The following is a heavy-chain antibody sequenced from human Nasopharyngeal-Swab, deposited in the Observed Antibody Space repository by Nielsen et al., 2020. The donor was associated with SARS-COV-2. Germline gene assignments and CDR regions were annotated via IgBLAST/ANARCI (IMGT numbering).Heavy chain of an antibody. V-gene: IGHV3-15*01. D-gene: IGHD3-22*01. J-gene: IGHJ4*02. Sequence: ETLSLTCAASGFTFSNAWMSWVRQAPGKGLEWVGRIKSKTDGGTTDYAAPVKGRFTISRDDSKNTLYLQMNSLKTEDTAVYYCTTDYYDSSGYYLRDDYWGQGTLVTVSS. CDR2: IKSKTDGGTT. CDR1: GFTFSNAW. CDR3: TTDYYDSSGYYLRDDY.